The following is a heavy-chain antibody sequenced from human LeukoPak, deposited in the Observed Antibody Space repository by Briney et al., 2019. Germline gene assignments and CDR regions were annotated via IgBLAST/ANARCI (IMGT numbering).Heavy chain of an antibody. CDR1: GFTVSSNY. CDR3: ANQARRTGYYFDY. J-gene: IGHJ4*02. V-gene: IGHV3-23*01. Sequence: PGGSLRLSCAASGFTVSSNYMSWVRQAPGKGLEWVSSISSSGGSTYYADSVKGRFTVSRDNSKNTLYLQMSSLRAEDTAVYYCANQARRTGYYFDYWGQGTLVTVSS. CDR2: ISSSGGST.